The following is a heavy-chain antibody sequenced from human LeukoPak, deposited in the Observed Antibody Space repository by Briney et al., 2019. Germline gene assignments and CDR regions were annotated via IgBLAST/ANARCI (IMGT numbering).Heavy chain of an antibody. CDR1: GYTFTSYG. D-gene: IGHD3-22*01. Sequence: ASVTVSCTASGYTFTSYGISWVRQAPGQGLEWMGWISAYNGNTNYAQKLQGRVTMTTDTSTSTAYMELRSLRPDDTAVYYCARDPGYYDSSGYYVPNDAFDIWGQGTMVTVSS. J-gene: IGHJ3*02. CDR3: ARDPGYYDSSGYYVPNDAFDI. CDR2: ISAYNGNT. V-gene: IGHV1-18*01.